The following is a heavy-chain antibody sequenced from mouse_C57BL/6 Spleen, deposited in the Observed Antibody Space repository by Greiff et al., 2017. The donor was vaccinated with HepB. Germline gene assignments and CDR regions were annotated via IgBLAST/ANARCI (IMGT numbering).Heavy chain of an antibody. D-gene: IGHD1-1*01. CDR2: INPRRGYT. CDR3: ARSLHYGSS. J-gene: IGHJ2*01. V-gene: IGHV1-7*01. Sequence: QVQLQPSGAELTKPGASAKVSCTASGKTFTSYWMHGVKQRPGQGLAGIGYINPRRGYTKYTQKFKDKDTLTADKSSSTAYMQMSSLTYEDSAIYYSARSLHYGSSWAQGNT. CDR1: GKTFTSYW.